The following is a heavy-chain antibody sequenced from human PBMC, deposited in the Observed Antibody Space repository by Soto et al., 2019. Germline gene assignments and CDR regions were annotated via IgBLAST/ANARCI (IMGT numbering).Heavy chain of an antibody. Sequence: PSETLSLTCAVYGGSFSGYYWSWIRQPPGKGLEWIGEINHSGSTNYNPSLKSRVTISVDTSKNQFSLKLSSVTAADTAVYYCARVMYYGSGSYLDYYYYGMDVWGQGTTVTVSS. V-gene: IGHV4-34*01. CDR3: ARVMYYGSGSYLDYYYYGMDV. J-gene: IGHJ6*02. CDR1: GGSFSGYY. CDR2: INHSGST. D-gene: IGHD3-10*01.